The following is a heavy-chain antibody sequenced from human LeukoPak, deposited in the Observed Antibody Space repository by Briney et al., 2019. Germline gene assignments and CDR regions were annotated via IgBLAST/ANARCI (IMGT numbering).Heavy chain of an antibody. CDR3: ARGHYGMDV. V-gene: IGHV3-7*03. CDR2: INQDGSEK. J-gene: IGHJ6*04. Sequence: GGSLRLSCAASGFTFSSHWMSWVRQAPGKGLEWVANINQDGSEKSSADSVKGRSTISRDNAKNALYLQMNSLRAEDAAVYYCARGHYGMDVWGKGTTVTVSS. CDR1: GFTFSSHW.